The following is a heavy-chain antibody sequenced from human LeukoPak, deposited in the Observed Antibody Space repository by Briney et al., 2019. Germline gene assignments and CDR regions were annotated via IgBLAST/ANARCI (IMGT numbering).Heavy chain of an antibody. V-gene: IGHV4-59*08. Sequence: SETLSLTCTVSGGSISSYYWSWIRQPPGKGLEWIGYIYYSGSTNYNPSLKSRVTISVDTSKNQFSLKLTSVTATDTAVYYCARRRIVATIDSWGQGTLVTVSS. CDR2: IYYSGST. CDR1: GGSISSYY. J-gene: IGHJ5*01. CDR3: ARRRIVATIDS. D-gene: IGHD5-12*01.